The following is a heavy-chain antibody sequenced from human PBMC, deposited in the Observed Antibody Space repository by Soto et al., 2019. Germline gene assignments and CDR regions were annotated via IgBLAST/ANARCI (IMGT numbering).Heavy chain of an antibody. V-gene: IGHV3-23*01. CDR1: GFTFSSYA. CDR2: ISGSGGST. D-gene: IGHD6-6*01. Sequence: EVQLLESGGGLVQPGGSLRLSCAASGFTFSSYAMSWVRQAPGKGLEWVSAISGSGGSTYYADSEKGRFTISRDNSKNTLYLQMNSLRAEDTAVYYCAKDPAAGSSTDYWGQGTLVTVSS. J-gene: IGHJ4*02. CDR3: AKDPAAGSSTDY.